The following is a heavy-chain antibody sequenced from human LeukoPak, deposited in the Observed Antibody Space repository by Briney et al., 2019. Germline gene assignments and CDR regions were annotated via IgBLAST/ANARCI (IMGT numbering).Heavy chain of an antibody. CDR2: IYYSGST. V-gene: IGHV4-59*01. CDR1: GGSISSYY. CDR3: ARSTTFRYFDL. J-gene: IGHJ2*01. Sequence: SETLSLTCTVSGGSISSYYWSWIRQPPGKGLQWIGYIYYSGSTNYNPSLKSRVTISVDTSKNQFSLKLSSVTAADTAVYYCARSTTFRYFDLWGRGTLVTVSS. D-gene: IGHD3-16*01.